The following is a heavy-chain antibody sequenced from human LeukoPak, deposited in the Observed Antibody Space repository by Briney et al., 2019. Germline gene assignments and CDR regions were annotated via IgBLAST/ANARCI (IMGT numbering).Heavy chain of an antibody. Sequence: GASVKVSCKASGGTFSTYAITWVRQAPRQGLEWMGGIIPMFGTENYAQKFQGRVTITADEPTNTVYMELSSLRSEDTAVYYCARGSFYYDSSGYRTFDYWGQGTLVTVSS. D-gene: IGHD3-22*01. CDR1: GGTFSTYA. CDR2: IIPMFGTE. J-gene: IGHJ4*02. V-gene: IGHV1-69*01. CDR3: ARGSFYYDSSGYRTFDY.